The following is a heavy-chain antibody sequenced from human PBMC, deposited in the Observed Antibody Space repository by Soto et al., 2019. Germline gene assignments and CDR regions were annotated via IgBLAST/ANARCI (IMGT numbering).Heavy chain of an antibody. CDR2: ISNDGGNK. Sequence: PWGSIRISCAASGFSVSNYGIDWVRQPPGKGLEWVAVISNDGGNKYYADSVKGRFTISRDNSKNTVYLQMNSLRAEDTAVYYCTNYYDSSGYYNPPYYYGMDVWGQGTMVTVSS. D-gene: IGHD3-22*01. V-gene: IGHV3-30*18. J-gene: IGHJ6*02. CDR3: TNYYDSSGYYNPPYYYGMDV. CDR1: GFSVSNYG.